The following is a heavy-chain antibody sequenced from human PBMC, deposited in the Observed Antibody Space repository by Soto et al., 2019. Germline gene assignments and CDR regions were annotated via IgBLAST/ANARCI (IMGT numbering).Heavy chain of an antibody. CDR1: GFTFSSCA. V-gene: IGHV3-23*01. J-gene: IGHJ4*02. D-gene: IGHD2-8*01. CDR2: ISGSGGST. CDR3: AKDGDCTNGVCLEGFDY. Sequence: EVQLLESGGGLVQPGGSLRLSCAASGFTFSSCAMSWVRQAPGKGLEWVSAISGSGGSTYYADSVKGRFTISRDNSKNTLYLQMNSLRAEDTAVYYCAKDGDCTNGVCLEGFDYWGQGTLVTVSS.